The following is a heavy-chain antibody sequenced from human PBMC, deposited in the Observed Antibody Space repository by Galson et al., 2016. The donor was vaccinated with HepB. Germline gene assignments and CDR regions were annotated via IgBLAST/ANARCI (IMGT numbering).Heavy chain of an antibody. D-gene: IGHD2/OR15-2a*01. V-gene: IGHV5-51*01. J-gene: IGHJ4*02. CDR1: GYRFSSYY. CDR2: IYPGDSDT. CDR3: ARYFQAYYFDY. Sequence: QSGAEVKKPGESLKISCKGSGYRFSSYYIAWVRQMPGKGLEWMGIIYPGDSDTRYSPSFQGQVTISADKSITTAYLQWSSLKASDTAIYYCARYFQAYYFDYWGQGALVTASS.